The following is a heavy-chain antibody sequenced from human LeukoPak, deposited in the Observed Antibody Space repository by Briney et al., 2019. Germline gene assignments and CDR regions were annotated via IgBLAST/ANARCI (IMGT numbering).Heavy chain of an antibody. CDR1: GYTFTSYY. CDR3: ARGDSSSWPYYYYGMDV. D-gene: IGHD6-13*01. Sequence: ASVKVSCKASGYTFTSYYMHWVRQAPGQGLEWMGIINPSGGSTSYAQKLQGRVTMTRDTSTSTVYMELSSLRSEDTAVYYCARGDSSSWPYYYYGMDVWGQGTAVTVSS. CDR2: INPSGGST. J-gene: IGHJ6*02. V-gene: IGHV1-46*01.